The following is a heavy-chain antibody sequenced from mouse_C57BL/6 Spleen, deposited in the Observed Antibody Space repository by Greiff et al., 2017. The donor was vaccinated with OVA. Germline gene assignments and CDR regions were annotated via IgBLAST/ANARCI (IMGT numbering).Heavy chain of an antibody. V-gene: IGHV7-3*01. Sequence: EVQGVESGGGLVQPGGSLSLSCAASGFTFTDYYMSWVRQPPGKALEWLGFIRNKANGYTTEYSASVKGRFTISRDNSQSIHYLQMNALRAEDSATYYCARALYGNYAMDYWGQGTSVTVSS. CDR2: IRNKANGYTT. CDR1: GFTFTDYY. D-gene: IGHD1-1*02. CDR3: ARALYGNYAMDY. J-gene: IGHJ4*01.